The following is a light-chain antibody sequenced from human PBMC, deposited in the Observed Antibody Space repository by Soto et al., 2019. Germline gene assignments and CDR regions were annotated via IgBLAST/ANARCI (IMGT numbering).Light chain of an antibody. Sequence: QSVLTQPPSASGTPGQRVTISCSGSSSNIGSNPVNWFQQLPGTAPKLLIYSNNLRPSGVPDRFSGSKSGTSASLAISGLQSEDDADYYCAALDDSLNGVIFGGGTKLTVL. V-gene: IGLV1-44*01. CDR2: SNN. J-gene: IGLJ2*01. CDR3: AALDDSLNGVI. CDR1: SSNIGSNP.